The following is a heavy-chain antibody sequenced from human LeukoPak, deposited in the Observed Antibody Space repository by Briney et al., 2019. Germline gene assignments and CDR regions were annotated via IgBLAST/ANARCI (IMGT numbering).Heavy chain of an antibody. D-gene: IGHD2-15*01. V-gene: IGHV4-39*07. Sequence: SETLSLTCTVSGGSISSSSYYWGWIRQPPGKGLEWIGSIYYSGSTYYNPSLKSRVTISVDTSKNQFSLKLSSVTAADTAVYYCASQSEGSCCSGGSCFSDYWGQGTLVTVSS. CDR1: GGSISSSSYY. J-gene: IGHJ4*02. CDR3: ASQSEGSCCSGGSCFSDY. CDR2: IYYSGST.